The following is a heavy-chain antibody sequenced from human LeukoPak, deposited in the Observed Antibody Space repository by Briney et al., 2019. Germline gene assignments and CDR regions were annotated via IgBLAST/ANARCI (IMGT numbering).Heavy chain of an antibody. CDR1: GFTFSSHA. D-gene: IGHD4-11*01. Sequence: PGGSLRLSCAASGFTFSSHAMSWVRQAPGMGLEWVAAISRSGTNTYYVDSVKGRFTISRDSSKNTLHLQMDSLRAEDTAVYYCAKDWPVSGDHYSPFDYWGQGTLVTVPS. J-gene: IGHJ4*02. CDR2: ISRSGTNT. V-gene: IGHV3-23*01. CDR3: AKDWPVSGDHYSPFDY.